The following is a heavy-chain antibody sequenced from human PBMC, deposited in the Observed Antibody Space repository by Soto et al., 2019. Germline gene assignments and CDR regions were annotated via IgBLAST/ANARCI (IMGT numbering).Heavy chain of an antibody. V-gene: IGHV1-69*13. Sequence: VKVSCKASGGTFSSYAISWARQAPGQGLEWMGGIIPIFGTANYAQKFQGRVTITADESTSTAYMELRSLRSDDTAVYYCARPKYSAPGYYYYYGMDVWGQGTTVTVSS. CDR3: ARPKYSAPGYYYYYGMDV. CDR2: IIPIFGTA. CDR1: GGTFSSYA. J-gene: IGHJ6*02. D-gene: IGHD2-15*01.